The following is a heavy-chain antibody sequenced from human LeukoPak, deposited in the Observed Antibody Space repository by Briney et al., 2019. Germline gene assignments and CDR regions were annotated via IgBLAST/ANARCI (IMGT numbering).Heavy chain of an antibody. CDR1: GFTFSSYA. D-gene: IGHD6-19*01. CDR2: ISGSGGST. V-gene: IGHV3-23*01. Sequence: GGSLRLSCAASGFTFSSYAMSWVRQAPGKGLEWVSGISGSGGSTYYADSVKGRFTISRDNPKNTVYLQMNSLRVEDTAVYYCAKDGHSSGWGLDYWGQGTLITVSS. CDR3: AKDGHSSGWGLDY. J-gene: IGHJ4*02.